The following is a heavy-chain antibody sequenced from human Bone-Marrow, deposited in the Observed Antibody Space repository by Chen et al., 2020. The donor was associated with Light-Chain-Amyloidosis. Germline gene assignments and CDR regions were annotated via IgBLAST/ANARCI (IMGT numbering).Heavy chain of an antibody. CDR3: ARRRDGYNFDY. V-gene: IGHV5-51*01. J-gene: IGHJ4*02. D-gene: IGHD5-12*01. CDR2: IYPVNSDA. CDR1: GYTFPNYW. Sequence: EVQLEQSGPEVKKPGESLKIPCKGSGYTFPNYWIGWVRQMPGKGLEWMGVIYPVNSDARYSPRLEGEVTSSADKSTTTAGLQWRSLKASDTGRYYCARRRDGYNFDYWGQGTMVAVSS.